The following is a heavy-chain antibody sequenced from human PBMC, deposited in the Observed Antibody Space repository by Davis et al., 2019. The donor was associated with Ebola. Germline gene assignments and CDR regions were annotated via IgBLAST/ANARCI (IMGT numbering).Heavy chain of an antibody. D-gene: IGHD3-22*01. CDR1: GFTFSSYA. Sequence: GGSLRLSCAASGFTFSSYAMSWVRQAPGKGLDWVSAISGSGGSTYYADSVKGRFTISRDNSKNTLYLQMNSLRAEDTAVYYCAVVITTFWYFDLWGRGTLVTVSS. CDR3: AVVITTFWYFDL. CDR2: ISGSGGST. J-gene: IGHJ2*01. V-gene: IGHV3-23*01.